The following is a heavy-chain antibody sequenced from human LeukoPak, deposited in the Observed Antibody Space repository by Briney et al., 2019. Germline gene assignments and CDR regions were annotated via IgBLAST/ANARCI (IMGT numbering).Heavy chain of an antibody. V-gene: IGHV3-48*04. CDR3: ARDDRTYYYMDV. J-gene: IGHJ6*03. CDR2: ISSSGSTI. Sequence: GGSQRLSCAASGFTFSSYSMNWVRQAPGKGLEWVSHISSSGSTIYYADSVKGRFTISRDNAKNSLYLQMNSLRAEDTAVYYCARDDRTYYYMDVWGKGTTVTVSS. CDR1: GFTFSSYS.